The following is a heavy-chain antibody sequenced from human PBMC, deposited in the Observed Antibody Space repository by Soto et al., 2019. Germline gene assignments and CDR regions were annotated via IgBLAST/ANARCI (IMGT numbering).Heavy chain of an antibody. CDR2: ISYDGSHQ. CDR3: AKDPKCCTIGSHFLDNWFDP. CDR1: GFTFSNYG. V-gene: IGHV3-30*18. Sequence: GGSLRLSCAASGFTFSNYGMHWVRQTPGKGLEWVAVISYDGSHQFYTDSVKGRFTISRDNSKNTLYLQMNSLKTEDTAMYYCAKDPKCCTIGSHFLDNWFDPWGQGALVTVSS. J-gene: IGHJ5*02. D-gene: IGHD2-8*01.